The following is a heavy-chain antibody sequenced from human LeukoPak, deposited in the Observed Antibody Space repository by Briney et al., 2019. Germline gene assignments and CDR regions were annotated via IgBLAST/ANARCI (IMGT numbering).Heavy chain of an antibody. V-gene: IGHV4-4*07. Sequence: PSETLSLTCTGSGVSISSYYWSWIRQPPGNGLEWIGRIYTSSTTNYNPSLKSRVTISAVTSKNQFSLKLSSVTAADTAVYYCARAVAVAGPFRGAFDIWGQGTMVTVSS. CDR2: IYTSSTT. D-gene: IGHD6-19*01. CDR1: GVSISSYY. J-gene: IGHJ3*02. CDR3: ARAVAVAGPFRGAFDI.